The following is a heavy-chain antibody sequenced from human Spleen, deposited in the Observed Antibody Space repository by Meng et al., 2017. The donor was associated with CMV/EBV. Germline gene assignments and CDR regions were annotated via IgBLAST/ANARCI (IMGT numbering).Heavy chain of an antibody. D-gene: IGHD6-13*01. V-gene: IGHV3-30*02. Sequence: GGSLRLSCAASGFTFSSFGMQWVRQAPGKGLEWVAFVRFDGSHEYYTASVKGRFTIFRDNFKNSVYLQMNSVRPEDTAIYYCAKDPGVTAAGPNAVDFWGQGTLVTVSS. CDR1: GFTFSSFG. CDR2: VRFDGSHE. J-gene: IGHJ4*02. CDR3: AKDPGVTAAGPNAVDF.